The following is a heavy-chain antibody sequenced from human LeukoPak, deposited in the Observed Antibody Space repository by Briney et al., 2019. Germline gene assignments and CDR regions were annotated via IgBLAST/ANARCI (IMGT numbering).Heavy chain of an antibody. CDR3: ARLGSGSYYYYGMDV. V-gene: IGHV1-18*01. D-gene: IGHD1-26*01. CDR2: ISAYNGNT. J-gene: IGHJ6*02. Sequence: ASVKVSCKASGYTFTSYGISWVRQAPGQGLEWMGWISAYNGNTNYAQKPQGRVTMTTDTSTSTAYMELRSLRSDDTAVYYCARLGSGSYYYYGMDVWGQGTTVTVYS. CDR1: GYTFTSYG.